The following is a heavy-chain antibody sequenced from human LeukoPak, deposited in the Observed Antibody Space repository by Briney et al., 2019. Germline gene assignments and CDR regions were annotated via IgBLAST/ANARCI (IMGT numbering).Heavy chain of an antibody. CDR1: GGSINSYY. CDR3: ARARAAGSWYYFDS. J-gene: IGHJ4*02. Sequence: SETLSLTCTVSGGSINSYYWSWIRQPAGKGLEWIGRVFPSGSTNYNPSLKSRVTMSISPSKAQFSLQLTSVTAADTAVYYCARARAAGSWYYFDSWGQEVLVTVSS. CDR2: VFPSGST. V-gene: IGHV4-4*07. D-gene: IGHD6-13*01.